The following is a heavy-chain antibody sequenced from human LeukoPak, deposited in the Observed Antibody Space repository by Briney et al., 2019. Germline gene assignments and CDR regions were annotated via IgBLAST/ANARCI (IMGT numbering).Heavy chain of an antibody. V-gene: IGHV4-34*01. J-gene: IGHJ4*02. Sequence: SETLSLTCAVYGGSFSGYYWSWIRQPPGKGLEWIGEINHSGSTNYNPSLKSRVTISVGTSKNQFSLKLSSVTAADTAVYYCARGGPPMDYWGQGTLVTVSS. CDR3: ARGGPPMDY. CDR2: INHSGST. CDR1: GGSFSGYY.